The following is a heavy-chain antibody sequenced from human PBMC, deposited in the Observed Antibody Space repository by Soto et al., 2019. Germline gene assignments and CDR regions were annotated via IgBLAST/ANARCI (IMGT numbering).Heavy chain of an antibody. Sequence: QVQLQESGPGLVKPSQTLSLTCTVSGGSISSGGYYWSWIRQHPGKGLEWIGYIYYSGSTYYNPSLKSRVTISVDTSKNQCSPKLSSGTAADTAVYYCAREGGIVGATAADYWGQGTLVTVSS. CDR1: GGSISSGGYY. V-gene: IGHV4-31*03. CDR3: AREGGIVGATAADY. CDR2: IYYSGST. J-gene: IGHJ4*02. D-gene: IGHD1-26*01.